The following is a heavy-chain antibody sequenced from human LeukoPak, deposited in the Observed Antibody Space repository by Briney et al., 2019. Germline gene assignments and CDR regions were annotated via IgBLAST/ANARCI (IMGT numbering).Heavy chain of an antibody. CDR1: GYTFTSYD. J-gene: IGHJ5*02. V-gene: IGHV1-18*01. CDR2: ISAYNGNT. Sequence: GASVKVSCKASGYTFTSYDINWVRQATGQGLEWMGWISAYNGNTNYAQKLQGRVTMTTDTSTSTAYMELRSLRSDDTAVYYCARDNSVEDTAWWFDPWGQGTLVTVSS. CDR3: ARDNSVEDTAWWFDP. D-gene: IGHD4-23*01.